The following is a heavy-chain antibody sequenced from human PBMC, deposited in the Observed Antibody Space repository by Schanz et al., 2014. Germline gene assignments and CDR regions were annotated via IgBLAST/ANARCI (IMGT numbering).Heavy chain of an antibody. Sequence: VHLVESGGGVVQPGGSLRLSCAASGFTFTTNAMSWVRQPPGKGLEWVSAISGNGGSTYFADSVKGRFTISRDNSDNTLFLQMNSLRAEDTAVYYCAKVREWWPYYFDYWGQGTLVTVSS. CDR1: GFTFTTNA. V-gene: IGHV3-23*04. J-gene: IGHJ4*02. CDR3: AKVREWWPYYFDY. D-gene: IGHD2-15*01. CDR2: ISGNGGST.